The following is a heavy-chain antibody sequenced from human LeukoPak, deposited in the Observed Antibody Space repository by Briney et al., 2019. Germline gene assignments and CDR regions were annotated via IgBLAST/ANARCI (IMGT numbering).Heavy chain of an antibody. Sequence: GASVKVSCKASGGTFSSYTISGVRQAPGQGLEWMGWITAYNGNTNYAQKRQGRVTMPTDTSTSTAYMELRSLRSDDTAVYYCARCMSGEATKVPTDYWGQGTLVTVSS. J-gene: IGHJ4*02. CDR2: ITAYNGNT. D-gene: IGHD3-10*02. V-gene: IGHV1-18*01. CDR3: ARCMSGEATKVPTDY. CDR1: GGTFSSYT.